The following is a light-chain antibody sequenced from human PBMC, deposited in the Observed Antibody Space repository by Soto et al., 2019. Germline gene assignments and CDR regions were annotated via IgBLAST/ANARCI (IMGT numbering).Light chain of an antibody. J-gene: IGKJ1*01. CDR3: QQYGSSGT. CDR1: QSVSNNY. CDR2: GAS. V-gene: IGKV3-20*01. Sequence: EILFPPAPSPLALASGERATLSRMASQSVSNNYLAWYQQKPGQAPRLLIYGASNRATGIPDRFSGSGSGTDFTLTISRLEPEDFAVYYCQQYGSSGTFGQGTKVDIK.